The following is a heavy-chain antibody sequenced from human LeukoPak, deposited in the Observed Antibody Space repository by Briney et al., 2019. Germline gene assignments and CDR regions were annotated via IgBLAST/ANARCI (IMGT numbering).Heavy chain of an antibody. CDR3: TTYGSGRKFDY. CDR1: GFTFSSYW. D-gene: IGHD3-10*01. J-gene: IGHJ4*02. Sequence: GGSLRLSCAASGFTFSSYWMNWVRQAPGKGLEWVGRIESKTDGGTTDYAAPVKGRFTISRDDSTNTLYLQMNSLKSEDTAVYYCTTYGSGRKFDYWGQGILVTVSS. CDR2: IESKTDGGTT. V-gene: IGHV3-15*04.